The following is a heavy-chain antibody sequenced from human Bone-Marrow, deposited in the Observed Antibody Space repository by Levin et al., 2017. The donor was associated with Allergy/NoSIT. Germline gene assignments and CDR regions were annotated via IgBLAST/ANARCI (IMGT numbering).Heavy chain of an antibody. J-gene: IGHJ6*03. CDR2: IFYGGST. D-gene: IGHD2-2*02. Sequence: ASETLSLTCNVSGGSISTGSYYWGWIRQPPGKGLEWIGSIFYGGSTHYKPSLKSRVTISVDSSKNQFSLRLSSVIAADTAVYYCASPSCGDSSCYNMAVWGEGTTVIVSS. CDR1: GGSISTGSYY. CDR3: ASPSCGDSSCYNMAV. V-gene: IGHV4-39*01.